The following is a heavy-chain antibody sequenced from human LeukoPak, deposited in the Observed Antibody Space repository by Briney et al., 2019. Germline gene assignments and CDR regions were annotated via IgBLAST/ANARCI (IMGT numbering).Heavy chain of an antibody. J-gene: IGHJ4*02. V-gene: IGHV1-69*06. D-gene: IGHD3-10*01. CDR1: GGTFSSYA. CDR3: ATGDYGSDFDY. Sequence: ASVKVSCKASGGTFSSYAISWVRQAPGQGLEWMGGIIPIFGTANYAQKFQGRVTMTGDTSTDTAYMELSSLRSEDTAVYYCATGDYGSDFDYWGQGTLVTVSS. CDR2: IIPIFGTA.